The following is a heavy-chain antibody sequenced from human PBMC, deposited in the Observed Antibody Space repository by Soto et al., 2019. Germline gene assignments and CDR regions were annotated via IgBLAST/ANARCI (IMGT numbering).Heavy chain of an antibody. Sequence: GGSLRLSCAASGFTFRNYWMHWVRQSPGEGLVGVPRINTDGSRTDYADSVKGRFTISRDNAKNTLYLQMNSLRAEDTAVYYCARPRGTGSSAFDIWGQGTMVTVSS. V-gene: IGHV3-74*01. D-gene: IGHD1-1*01. J-gene: IGHJ3*02. CDR3: ARPRGTGSSAFDI. CDR2: INTDGSRT. CDR1: GFTFRNYW.